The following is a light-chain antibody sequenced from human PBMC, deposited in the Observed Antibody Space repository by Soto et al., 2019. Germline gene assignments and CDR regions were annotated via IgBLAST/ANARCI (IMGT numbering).Light chain of an antibody. Sequence: MTQSPLSLPVTPGEPASISCRASQGIRNDLGWYQQKPGKAPKLLIYAASSLQSGVPSRFSGSGSGTDFTLTISSLQPEDFATYYCLQDYNYPFTFGQGTRLEIK. CDR3: LQDYNYPFT. V-gene: IGKV1-6*02. J-gene: IGKJ5*01. CDR2: AAS. CDR1: QGIRND.